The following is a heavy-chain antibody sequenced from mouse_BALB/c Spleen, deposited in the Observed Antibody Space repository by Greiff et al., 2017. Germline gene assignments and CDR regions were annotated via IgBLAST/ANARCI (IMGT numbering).Heavy chain of an antibody. D-gene: IGHD1-1*01. CDR2: INPGSGGT. CDR1: GYAFTNYL. CDR3: ARGYGSSLWFDV. J-gene: IGHJ1*01. V-gene: IGHV1-54*01. Sequence: QVQLKESGAELVRPGTSVKVSCKASGYAFTNYLIEWVKQRPGQGLEWIGVINPGSGGTNYNEKFKGKATLTADKSSSTAYMQLSSLTSDDSAVYFCARGYGSSLWFDVWGAGTTVTVSS.